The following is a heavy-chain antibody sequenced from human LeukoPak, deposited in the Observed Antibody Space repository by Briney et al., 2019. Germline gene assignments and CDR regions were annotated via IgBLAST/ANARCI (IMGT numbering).Heavy chain of an antibody. J-gene: IGHJ6*02. D-gene: IGHD1-1*01. CDR1: GGTFSSYA. CDR3: ARGDCFNWNDDCYYYGMDV. Sequence: SVNVSCKASGGTFSSYAISWVRQAPGQGLEWMGGIIPIFGTANYAQKFQGRVTITADESTSTAYMELSSLRSEDTAVYYCARGDCFNWNDDCYYYGMDVWGQGTTVTVSS. CDR2: IIPIFGTA. V-gene: IGHV1-69*01.